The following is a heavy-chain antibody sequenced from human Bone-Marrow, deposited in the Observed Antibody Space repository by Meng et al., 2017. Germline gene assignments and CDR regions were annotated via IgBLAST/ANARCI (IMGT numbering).Heavy chain of an antibody. J-gene: IGHJ4*02. CDR3: ARRHCSSTSCRGTDY. CDR2: ISSSSSYI. CDR1: GFTFSSYS. D-gene: IGHD2-2*01. Sequence: EGSLRLSCAAPGFTFSSYSMNWVRQAPGKGLEWVSSISSSSSYIYYADSVKGRFTISRDNSKNTLYLQMNSLRAEDTAVYYCARRHCSSTSCRGTDYWGQGTLVTVSS. V-gene: IGHV3-21*01.